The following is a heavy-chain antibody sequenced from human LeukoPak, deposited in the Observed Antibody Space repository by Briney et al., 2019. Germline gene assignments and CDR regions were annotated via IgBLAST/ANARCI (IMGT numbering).Heavy chain of an antibody. D-gene: IGHD6-25*01. V-gene: IGHV3-21*06. J-gene: IGHJ4*02. CDR2: ISGRSSHM. Sequence: GVSLRLWCAASGFIFDDYGMRWVRLASAKGLEWVSDISGRSSHMYYTDSAKGRFTISRDNAKNSLYLQMNSLRAEDTAMYYCARAFPPLRTSAAGDFWGQGTLVTVSS. CDR1: GFIFDDYG. CDR3: ARAFPPLRTSAAGDF.